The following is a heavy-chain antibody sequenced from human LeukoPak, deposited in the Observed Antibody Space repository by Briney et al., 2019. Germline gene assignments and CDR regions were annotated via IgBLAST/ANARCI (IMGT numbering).Heavy chain of an antibody. CDR3: ARAPRYDFWSGSSWNYFDY. CDR1: GFTFDDYG. J-gene: IGHJ4*02. D-gene: IGHD3-3*01. V-gene: IGHV3-20*04. Sequence: PGGSLRLSCAASGFTFDDYGMSWVRQAPGKGLERVSGINWNGGSTGYADSVKGRFTISRDNAKNSLYLQMNSLRAEDTALYYCARAPRYDFWSGSSWNYFDYWGQGTLVTVSS. CDR2: INWNGGST.